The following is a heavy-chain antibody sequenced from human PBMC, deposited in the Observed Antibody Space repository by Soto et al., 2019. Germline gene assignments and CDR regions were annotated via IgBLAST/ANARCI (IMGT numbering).Heavy chain of an antibody. CDR1: GYTFTSYA. J-gene: IGHJ6*02. CDR3: ARDQNPGITIFGVAPPGWYYGMDV. D-gene: IGHD3-3*01. Sequence: ASVKVSCKASGYTFTSYAMHWVRQAPGQRLEWMGWINAGNGNTKYSQKFQGRVTITRDTSASTAYMELSSLRSEDTAVYYCARDQNPGITIFGVAPPGWYYGMDVWGQGTTVTV. CDR2: INAGNGNT. V-gene: IGHV1-3*01.